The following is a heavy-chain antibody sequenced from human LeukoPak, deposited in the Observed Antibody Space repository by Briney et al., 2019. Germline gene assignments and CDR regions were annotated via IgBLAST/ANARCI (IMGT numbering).Heavy chain of an antibody. CDR3: ARGGGSFHYFDY. J-gene: IGHJ4*02. V-gene: IGHV1-24*01. D-gene: IGHD1-26*01. CDR2: FDPEDGET. CDR1: GYTLTELS. Sequence: ASVKVSCKVSGYTLTELSMHWVRQAPGKGLEWMGGFDPEDGETIYAQKFQGRVTMTRDTSTSTVYMELSSLRSEDTAVYYCARGGGSFHYFDYWGQGTLVTVSS.